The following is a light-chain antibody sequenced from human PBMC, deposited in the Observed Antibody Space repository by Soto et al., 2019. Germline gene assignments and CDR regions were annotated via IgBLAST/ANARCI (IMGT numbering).Light chain of an antibody. Sequence: DIQMTQSPSSLSASVGDRFTITCRSSQTISTFLHWFQQKPGKAPNLLIYDASSLQSGVPSRFSGSGSGTDFTLTISNLQPDDFATYYCQQYNSLWTFGQGTKVDIK. CDR2: DAS. CDR3: QQYNSLWT. J-gene: IGKJ1*01. CDR1: QTISTF. V-gene: IGKV1-16*01.